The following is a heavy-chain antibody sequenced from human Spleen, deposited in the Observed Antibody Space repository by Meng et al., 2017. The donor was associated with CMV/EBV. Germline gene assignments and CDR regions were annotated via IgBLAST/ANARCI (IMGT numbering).Heavy chain of an antibody. D-gene: IGHD3-22*01. CDR2: ISRSSGYI. Sequence: SGFPFDTYGMNWVRQAPGKGLEWVSSISRSSGYINYATSTKGRFTISRDNAKNSLYLEINSLRAEDTAVYYCVRVSMIVMAHDAFDLWGQGTMVTVSS. CDR1: GFPFDTYG. V-gene: IGHV3-21*01. CDR3: VRVSMIVMAHDAFDL. J-gene: IGHJ3*01.